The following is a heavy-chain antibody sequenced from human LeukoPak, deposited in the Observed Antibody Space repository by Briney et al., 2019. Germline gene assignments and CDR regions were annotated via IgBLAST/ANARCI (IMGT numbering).Heavy chain of an antibody. CDR3: ARQDRAVAGTLRNWFDP. CDR2: IDPSDSYT. V-gene: IGHV5-10-1*01. J-gene: IGHJ5*02. Sequence: GESLRISCKSSGDSFTSYWISWVRQMPGKGLEWMGRIDPSDSYTNYSPSFQGHVTISADKSISTAYLQWSSLKASDTAMYYCARQDRAVAGTLRNWFDPWGQGTLVTVSS. CDR1: GDSFTSYW. D-gene: IGHD6-19*01.